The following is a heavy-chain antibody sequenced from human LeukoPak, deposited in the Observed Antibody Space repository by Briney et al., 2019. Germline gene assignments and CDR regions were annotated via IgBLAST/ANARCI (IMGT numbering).Heavy chain of an antibody. J-gene: IGHJ4*02. CDR1: GFTFCSYA. CDR3: ARGGSSGYLVAVDY. D-gene: IGHD3-22*01. CDR2: ISYDGSNK. Sequence: PGRSLRLSCAASGFTFCSYAMHWVRQAPGKGLEWVAVISYDGSNKYYADSVKGRFTISRDNSKNTLYLQMNSLRAEDTAVYYCARGGSSGYLVAVDYWGQGTLVTVSS. V-gene: IGHV3-30-3*01.